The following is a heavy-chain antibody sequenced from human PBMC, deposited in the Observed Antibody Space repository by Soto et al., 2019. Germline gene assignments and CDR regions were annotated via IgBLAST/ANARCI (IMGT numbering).Heavy chain of an antibody. CDR2: FNPMSGST. J-gene: IGHJ4*02. D-gene: IGHD6-13*01. Sequence: QGQLVQSGAEVKKPGASVKISCKTSGYIFINYYIHWVRQAPGQGLEWVALFNPMSGSTNYAQKLQGRVTVTSNTSTTTVYMELSSLISRDRAVYYCARDLAAADYWGQGTLVTVSS. CDR3: ARDLAAADY. V-gene: IGHV1-46*04. CDR1: GYIFINYY.